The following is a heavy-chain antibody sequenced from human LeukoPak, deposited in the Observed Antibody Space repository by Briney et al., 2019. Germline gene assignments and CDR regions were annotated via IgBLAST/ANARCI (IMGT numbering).Heavy chain of an antibody. CDR3: ARQGRYDFWSGQPVDY. J-gene: IGHJ4*02. CDR1: GGSVSTSSYY. CDR2: VYDSRST. Sequence: SETLSLTFTVSGGSVSTSSYYWGWLRQPPGKGLGWVGIVYDSRSTHYNPSLKSRVTIPVDTSKNQFSLKLSAVTAADTAVYYCARQGRYDFWSGQPVDYWGQGTLVTVSS. V-gene: IGHV4-39*01. D-gene: IGHD3-3*01.